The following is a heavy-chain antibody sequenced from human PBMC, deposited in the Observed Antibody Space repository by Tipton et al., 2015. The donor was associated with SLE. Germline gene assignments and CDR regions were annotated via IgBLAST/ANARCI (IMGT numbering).Heavy chain of an antibody. CDR1: GGSINSSGYH. CDR3: AAQTFWSGYYLY. CDR2: IYYTGST. J-gene: IGHJ4*02. V-gene: IGHV4-39*01. D-gene: IGHD3-3*01. Sequence: TLSLTCTVSGGSINSSGYHWDWIRQPPGKRLEWIASIYYTGSTYYNPSLKSRVTIFVDSSKNQFSLKLTSVTAADTAVYYCAAQTFWSGYYLYWGQGTLVTVSS.